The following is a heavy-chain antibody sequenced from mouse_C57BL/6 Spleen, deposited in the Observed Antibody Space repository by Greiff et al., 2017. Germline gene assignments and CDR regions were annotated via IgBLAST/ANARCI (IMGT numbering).Heavy chain of an antibody. CDR3: TSIYYGNYVDY. Sequence: VQLQPSGAELVRPGASVKLSCTASGFNIKDYYMHWVKQRPEQGLEWIGRIDPEDGDTEYAPKFPGKATMTADTSSNTAYLQLSSLTSEDTAVYYCTSIYYGNYVDYWGQGTTLTVSS. CDR1: GFNIKDYY. V-gene: IGHV14-1*01. D-gene: IGHD2-1*01. CDR2: IDPEDGDT. J-gene: IGHJ2*01.